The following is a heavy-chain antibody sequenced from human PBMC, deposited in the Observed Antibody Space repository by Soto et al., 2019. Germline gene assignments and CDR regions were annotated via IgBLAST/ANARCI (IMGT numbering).Heavy chain of an antibody. D-gene: IGHD2-15*01. CDR2: IYSSVST. V-gene: IGHV4-31*03. CDR1: GGAISGGGYY. Sequence: SLTCSVWGGAISGGGYYWSGSRKHKRKGLEWIAYIYSSVSTYYNPSLKSRVTISVDTSKNQLSLKLSSVTAADTAVYYCAILRGLATVDSYYYGMDVSAQGTTVTVSS. J-gene: IGHJ6*02. CDR3: AILRGLATVDSYYYGMDV.